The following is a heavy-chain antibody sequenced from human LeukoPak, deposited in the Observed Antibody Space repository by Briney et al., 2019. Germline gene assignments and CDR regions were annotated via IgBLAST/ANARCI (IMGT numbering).Heavy chain of an antibody. Sequence: GGSLRLSCAASGFTFSSYDMHWVRQATGKGLEWASAIGTAGDTYYPGSVKGRFTISRENAKNSLYLQMNSLRAGDTAVYYCARVYYDSSGYYYFDYWGQGTLVTVSS. CDR3: ARVYYDSSGYYYFDY. CDR2: IGTAGDT. D-gene: IGHD3-22*01. J-gene: IGHJ4*02. CDR1: GFTFSSYD. V-gene: IGHV3-13*01.